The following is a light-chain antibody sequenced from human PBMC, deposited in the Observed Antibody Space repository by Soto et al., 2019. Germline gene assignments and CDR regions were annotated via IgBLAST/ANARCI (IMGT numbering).Light chain of an antibody. Sequence: ELVLTQSPGTLSLSPGERATLSCWASQSVSNRYLAWYQQKPGQAPRLLIYGASSRATGIPARFSGSGSGTDFTLTISSLEPEDFAVYYCQQHSHWPPWTFGQGTKVDI. CDR1: QSVSNRY. CDR3: QQHSHWPPWT. J-gene: IGKJ1*01. V-gene: IGKV3-11*01. CDR2: GAS.